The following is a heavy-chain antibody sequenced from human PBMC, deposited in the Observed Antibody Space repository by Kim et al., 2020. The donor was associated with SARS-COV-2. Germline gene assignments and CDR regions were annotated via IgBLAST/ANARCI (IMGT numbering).Heavy chain of an antibody. D-gene: IGHD2-2*01. Sequence: GGSLRLSCAASGFTFSSYEMNWVRQAPGKGLEWVSYISSSGSTINYADSVKGRFTISRDNAKNSLYLQMNSLRAEDTAVYYCARDQIVVVPAAIHYYMDVWGEGTTVTVSS. V-gene: IGHV3-48*03. CDR3: ARDQIVVVPAAIHYYMDV. CDR1: GFTFSSYE. CDR2: ISSSGSTI. J-gene: IGHJ6*03.